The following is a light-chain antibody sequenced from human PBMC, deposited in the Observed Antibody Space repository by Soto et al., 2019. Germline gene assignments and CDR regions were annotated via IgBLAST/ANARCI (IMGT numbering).Light chain of an antibody. Sequence: EIVMTQSTGTLSVSPGERATLSCRASQNVGSNLAWYQQKPGQAPRLLIYGASTGATGIPARFSGSGSGTAFTLTISSLQPEDFAIFYCLQYNSWPYTFGQGTQLEIK. CDR3: LQYNSWPYT. CDR1: QNVGSN. J-gene: IGKJ2*01. CDR2: GAS. V-gene: IGKV3-15*01.